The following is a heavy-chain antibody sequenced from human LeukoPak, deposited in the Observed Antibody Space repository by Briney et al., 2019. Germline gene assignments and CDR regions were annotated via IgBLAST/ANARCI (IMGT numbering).Heavy chain of an antibody. D-gene: IGHD1-26*01. J-gene: IGHJ6*02. CDR2: INPNSGGT. CDR1: GYTFTGYY. V-gene: IGHV1-2*02. Sequence: ASVKVSCKASGYTFTGYYMHWVRQAPGQGLEWMGWINPNSGGTNYVQKFQGRVTMTRDTSISTAYMELSRLRSDDTAVYYCARDVGYYYYYGMDVWGQGTTVTVSS. CDR3: ARDVGYYYYYGMDV.